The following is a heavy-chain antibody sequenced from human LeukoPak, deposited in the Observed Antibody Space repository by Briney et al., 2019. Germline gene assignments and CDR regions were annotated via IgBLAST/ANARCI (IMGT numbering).Heavy chain of an antibody. Sequence: SETLSLTCTVSGYSISSGYYWGWIRQPPGKGLEWIGSIYHSGSTYYNPSLKSRVTISVDTSKNQFSLKLSSVTAADTAVYYCAKDRRGTAAGTGNWFDPWGQGTLVTVSS. D-gene: IGHD6-13*01. V-gene: IGHV4-38-2*02. CDR2: IYHSGST. CDR1: GYSISSGYY. CDR3: AKDRRGTAAGTGNWFDP. J-gene: IGHJ5*02.